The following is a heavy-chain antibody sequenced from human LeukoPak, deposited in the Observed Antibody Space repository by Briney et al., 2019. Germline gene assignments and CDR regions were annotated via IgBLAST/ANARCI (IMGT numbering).Heavy chain of an antibody. Sequence: GGSLRLSCAASGFTVSGNYLTWVRQAPGKGLEWVSVIYSGGSTYYADSVKGRFTISKDISKNTVSLQMDSLRAEDTAVYFCARVNGGHGAFDIWGQGTMVTVSS. D-gene: IGHD2-8*01. J-gene: IGHJ3*02. CDR2: IYSGGST. CDR1: GFTVSGNY. V-gene: IGHV3-66*01. CDR3: ARVNGGHGAFDI.